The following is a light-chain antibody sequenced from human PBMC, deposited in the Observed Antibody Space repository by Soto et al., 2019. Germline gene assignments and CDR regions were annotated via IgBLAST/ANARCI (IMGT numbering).Light chain of an antibody. CDR2: WAS. J-gene: IGKJ4*01. Sequence: DIVMTQSPDSLAVSLGERATINCKSSQSVLYDSNNKNYLAWYQQKPGQPPKLLIYWASTRESGVPDRFSGSGSGTDFTLNISSLQAEEVAVYYCQQYYSTPLTFGGGTKVDIK. CDR1: QSVLYDSNNKNY. CDR3: QQYYSTPLT. V-gene: IGKV4-1*01.